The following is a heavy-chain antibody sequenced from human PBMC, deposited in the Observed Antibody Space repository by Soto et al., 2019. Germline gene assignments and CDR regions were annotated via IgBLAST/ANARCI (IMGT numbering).Heavy chain of an antibody. D-gene: IGHD3-22*01. CDR3: ARDKGNYYDRREAFDI. V-gene: IGHV3-11*01. J-gene: IGHJ3*02. Sequence: QVQLVESGGGLVKPGGSLRLSCAASGFTFSDFYMNWIRQAPGKGLEWVSFISSGGATIYYADSVKGRFTISRDNAKNSLSLQMNSLRAEDTAVYYCARDKGNYYDRREAFDIWGKGTMVTVSS. CDR1: GFTFSDFY. CDR2: ISSGGATI.